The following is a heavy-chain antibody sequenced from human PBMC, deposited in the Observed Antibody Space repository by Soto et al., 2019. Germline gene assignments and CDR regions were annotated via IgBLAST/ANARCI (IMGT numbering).Heavy chain of an antibody. CDR3: ARDAPKVHTVTTAWYFDY. CDR1: GFTFSSYS. CDR2: ISSSSSTI. D-gene: IGHD4-17*01. V-gene: IGHV3-48*02. Sequence: GGSLRLSCAASGFTFSSYSMNWVRQAPGKGLEWVSYISSSSSTIYYADSVKGRFTISRDNAKNSLYLQMNSLRDEDTAVYYCARDAPKVHTVTTAWYFDYWGQGTLVTVSS. J-gene: IGHJ4*02.